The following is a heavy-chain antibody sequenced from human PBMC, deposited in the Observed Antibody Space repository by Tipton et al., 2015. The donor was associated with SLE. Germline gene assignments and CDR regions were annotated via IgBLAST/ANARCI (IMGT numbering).Heavy chain of an antibody. J-gene: IGHJ3*02. CDR2: IYYSGNT. Sequence: TLSLTCTVSGGSISGYYWSWLRQPPGKGLEWIGFIYYSGNTNYNPSLRSRVIISVDTSKNQFSLKLSSVTAADTAVYYCASLGGVGYCSGGSCNAFDIWGQGTMVTVSS. CDR1: GGSISGYY. D-gene: IGHD2-15*01. CDR3: ASLGGVGYCSGGSCNAFDI. V-gene: IGHV4-59*01.